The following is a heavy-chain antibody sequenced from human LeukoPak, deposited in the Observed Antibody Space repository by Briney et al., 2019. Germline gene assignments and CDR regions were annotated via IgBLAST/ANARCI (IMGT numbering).Heavy chain of an antibody. CDR1: GGSISSGGYY. D-gene: IGHD6-19*01. CDR2: IYYSGST. CDR3: ARSNGIAVAD. J-gene: IGHJ4*02. V-gene: IGHV4-61*08. Sequence: PSETLSLTCTVSGGSISSGGYYWSWIRQPPGKGLEWIGYIYYSGSTNYNPSLKSRVTISVDTSKNQFSLKLSSVTAADTAVYYCARSNGIAVADWGQGTLVTVSS.